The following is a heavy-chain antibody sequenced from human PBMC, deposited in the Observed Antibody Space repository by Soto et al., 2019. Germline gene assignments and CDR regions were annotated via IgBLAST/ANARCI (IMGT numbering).Heavy chain of an antibody. CDR2: ISSSSSYI. J-gene: IGHJ4*02. Sequence: GVLRLSCAASGFTFSSYSMNWVRQAPGKGLEWVSSISSSSSYIYYADSVKGRFTISRDNAKNSLYLQMNSLRAEDTAVYYCARAHLSGFDYWGQGTLVTVSS. V-gene: IGHV3-21*01. CDR3: ARAHLSGFDY. D-gene: IGHD6-25*01. CDR1: GFTFSSYS.